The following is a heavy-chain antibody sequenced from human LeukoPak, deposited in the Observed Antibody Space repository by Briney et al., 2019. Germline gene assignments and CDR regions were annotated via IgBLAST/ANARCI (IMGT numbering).Heavy chain of an antibody. Sequence: ASVKVSCKASGYTFTGYYMHWVRQAPGQGLEWMGWINPNSGGTNYAQKFQGRVTMTRDTSISTAYMELSRLRSDDTAAYYCARDPGYYSKTRELLDYWGQGTLVTVSS. CDR3: ARDPGYYSKTRELLDY. CDR1: GYTFTGYY. J-gene: IGHJ4*02. D-gene: IGHD3-22*01. V-gene: IGHV1-2*02. CDR2: INPNSGGT.